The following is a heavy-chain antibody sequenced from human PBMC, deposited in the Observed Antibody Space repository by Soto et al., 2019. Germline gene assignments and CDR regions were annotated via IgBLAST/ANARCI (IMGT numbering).Heavy chain of an antibody. CDR2: INHSGST. D-gene: IGHD3-10*01. Sequence: PSETLSLTCAVYGGFFSGYYWSWIRQPPGKGLEWIGEINHSGSTNYNPSLKSRVTISVDTSKNQLSLKLSSVTAADTAVYYCARAQSIRGVIIVPYYFDYWGQGTLVTVSS. V-gene: IGHV4-34*01. CDR3: ARAQSIRGVIIVPYYFDY. CDR1: GGFFSGYY. J-gene: IGHJ4*02.